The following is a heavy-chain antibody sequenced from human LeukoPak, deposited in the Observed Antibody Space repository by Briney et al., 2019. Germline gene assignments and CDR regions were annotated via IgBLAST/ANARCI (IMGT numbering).Heavy chain of an antibody. Sequence: ASVKVSCKTSGYTFTSYDLNWVRQATGQGLEWMGWVNPNSGNTGYAQKFQGRVTLTMDPSISTVYMELSSLRSEDTAVYYCARRSDNYDSSAYYHWGQGTLVTVSS. CDR1: GYTFTSYD. V-gene: IGHV1-8*01. CDR3: ARRSDNYDSSAYYH. J-gene: IGHJ4*02. CDR2: VNPNSGNT. D-gene: IGHD3-22*01.